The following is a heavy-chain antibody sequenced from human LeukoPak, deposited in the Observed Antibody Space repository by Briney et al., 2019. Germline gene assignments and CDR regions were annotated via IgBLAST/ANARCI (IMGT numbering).Heavy chain of an antibody. V-gene: IGHV3-21*01. D-gene: IGHD3-22*01. J-gene: IGHJ6*02. CDR1: GFTFGSYS. Sequence: GGSLRLSCAASGFTFGSYSMNWVRQAPGKGLEWVSSISSSSSYIYYADSVKGRFTISRDNAKNSLYLQMNSLRAEDTAVYYCARDLLPGCWRYYYDSSGYYYGMDVWGQGTTVTVSS. CDR2: ISSSSSYI. CDR3: ARDLLPGCWRYYYDSSGYYYGMDV.